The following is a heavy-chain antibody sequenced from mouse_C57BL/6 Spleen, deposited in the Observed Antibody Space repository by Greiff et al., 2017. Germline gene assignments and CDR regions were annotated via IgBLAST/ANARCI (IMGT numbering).Heavy chain of an antibody. V-gene: IGHV1-55*01. D-gene: IGHD2-4*01. J-gene: IGHJ3*01. CDR1: GYTFTSYW. CDR3: ARAGIYYDYDDGWFAY. CDR2: IYPGSGST. Sequence: QVQLQQSGAELVKPGASVKMSCKASGYTFTSYWITWVKQRPGQGLEWIGDIYPGSGSTNYNEKFKSKDTLTVDTSSSTAYMQLSSLTSEDSAVYYCARAGIYYDYDDGWFAYWGQGTLVTVSA.